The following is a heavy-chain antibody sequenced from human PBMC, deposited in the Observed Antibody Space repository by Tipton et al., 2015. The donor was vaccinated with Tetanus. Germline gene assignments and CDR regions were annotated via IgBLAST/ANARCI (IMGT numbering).Heavy chain of an antibody. V-gene: IGHV5-51*01. Sequence: QLVQSGADVKKPGESLKISCKASGYSFTSHWIGWVRQMPGEGLEWMGMIFPDDSDTRYSPSFQGHVTFSVDRSTSTVSLQWSSLKASDPAMYFCARMYSSSSPFDPWGQGTLVAVSS. J-gene: IGHJ5*02. CDR2: IFPDDSDT. CDR1: GYSFTSHW. CDR3: ARMYSSSSPFDP. D-gene: IGHD1-26*01.